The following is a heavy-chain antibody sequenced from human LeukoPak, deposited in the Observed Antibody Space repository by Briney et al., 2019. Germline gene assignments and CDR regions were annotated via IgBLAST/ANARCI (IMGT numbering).Heavy chain of an antibody. Sequence: GSSVKVSCKASGGTFSSYAISWVRQAPGQGLEWMGGIIPIFGTANYAQKFQGRVTITTDESTSTAYMELSSLRSEDTAVYYCAMSVYPDFDWLSRFDYWGQGTLVTASS. D-gene: IGHD3-9*01. CDR2: IIPIFGTA. V-gene: IGHV1-69*05. J-gene: IGHJ4*02. CDR1: GGTFSSYA. CDR3: AMSVYPDFDWLSRFDY.